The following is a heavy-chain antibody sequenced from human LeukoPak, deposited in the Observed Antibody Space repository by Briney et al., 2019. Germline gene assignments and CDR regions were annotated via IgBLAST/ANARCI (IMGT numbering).Heavy chain of an antibody. D-gene: IGHD6-13*01. CDR2: INHSGST. Sequence: ASKTLSLTCAVYGGSFSGYYWSWIRQPPGKGLEWIGEINHSGSTNYNPSLKSRVTISVDTSKNQFSLKLSSVTAADTAVYYCARGKRAAAYPYYWGQGTLVTVSS. CDR1: GGSFSGYY. CDR3: ARGKRAAAYPYY. V-gene: IGHV4-34*01. J-gene: IGHJ4*02.